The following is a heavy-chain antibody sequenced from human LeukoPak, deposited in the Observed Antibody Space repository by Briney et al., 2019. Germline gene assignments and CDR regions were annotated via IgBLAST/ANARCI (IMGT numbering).Heavy chain of an antibody. Sequence: SETLSLTCTVSGVSISSSNFYWGWIRQPPGKGLEWIGSIYYSGSTYYNAPLKSRVTISVDTSKNQFSLKVRSVTAADTAVYYCARVRAAAVPYYFDYWGQGTLVTVSS. CDR2: IYYSGST. V-gene: IGHV4-39*07. D-gene: IGHD6-13*01. J-gene: IGHJ4*02. CDR1: GVSISSSNFY. CDR3: ARVRAAAVPYYFDY.